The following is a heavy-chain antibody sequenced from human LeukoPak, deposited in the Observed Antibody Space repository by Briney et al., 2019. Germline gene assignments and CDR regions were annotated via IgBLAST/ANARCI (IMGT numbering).Heavy chain of an antibody. D-gene: IGHD1/OR15-1a*01. Sequence: PGGSLRLSCAASGFTFSSYTINWARQAPGKGLEWVSSISSGSSFIYYADSVKGRFTISRDNSKNSLSLELSSLRAEDTAVYYCAVSLTTGGIFDYWGQGTLVTVSS. J-gene: IGHJ4*02. CDR1: GFTFSSYT. V-gene: IGHV3-21*01. CDR2: ISSGSSFI. CDR3: AVSLTTGGIFDY.